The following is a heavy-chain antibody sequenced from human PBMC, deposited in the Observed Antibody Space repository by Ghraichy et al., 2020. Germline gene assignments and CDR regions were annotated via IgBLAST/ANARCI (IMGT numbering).Heavy chain of an antibody. D-gene: IGHD1-14*01. CDR3: ARGPTANPGSYYYYYMDV. CDR2: IKQDGSEK. Sequence: GGSLRLACAASGFTFSSYWMSWVRQAPGKGLEWVANIKQDGSEKYYVDSVKGRFTISRDNAKNSLYLQMNSLRAEDTAVYYCARGPTANPGSYYYYYMDVWGKGTTVTVSS. J-gene: IGHJ6*03. CDR1: GFTFSSYW. V-gene: IGHV3-7*03.